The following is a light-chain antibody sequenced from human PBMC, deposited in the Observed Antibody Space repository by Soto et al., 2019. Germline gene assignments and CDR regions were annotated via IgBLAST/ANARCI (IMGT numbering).Light chain of an antibody. J-gene: IGKJ4*01. CDR2: VTS. CDR3: QQYASSLLT. CDR1: QSISSSY. V-gene: IGKV3-20*01. Sequence: EIVLTQSPGTLSLSPGERATLSCRASQSISSSYLAWYQQKPGQAPRLLIYVTSSRATGIPDRFSGSGSGTDFTLTISRLEPEDFAVYYWQQYASSLLTFGGGTKVEIK.